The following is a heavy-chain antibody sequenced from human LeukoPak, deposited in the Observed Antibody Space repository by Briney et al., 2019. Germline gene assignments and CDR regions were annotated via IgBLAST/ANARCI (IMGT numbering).Heavy chain of an antibody. Sequence: GGSLRLSCTVSGFTVSSNSMSWVRQAPGKGLEWVGRIKSKSDGGTTDYGAPGKGKFTISRDDSKSTVYLQMNSLKSEDTAVYYCTTVLPRGGWGQGTLVTVSS. CDR1: GFTVSSNS. CDR3: TTVLPRGG. CDR2: IKSKSDGGTT. V-gene: IGHV3-15*01. D-gene: IGHD3-10*01. J-gene: IGHJ4*02.